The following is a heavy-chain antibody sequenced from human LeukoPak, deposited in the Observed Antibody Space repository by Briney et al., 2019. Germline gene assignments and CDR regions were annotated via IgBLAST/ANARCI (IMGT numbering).Heavy chain of an antibody. D-gene: IGHD6-25*01. CDR2: IRYDGSNK. J-gene: IGHJ5*02. CDR1: GFTFSSYG. V-gene: IGHV3-30*02. Sequence: GGSLRLSCAASGFTFSSYGMHWVRQAPGKGLEWVAFIRYDGSNKYYADSVKGRFTISRDNSKNTLYLQMNSLRAEDTAVFYCAKDSSPYSSGPFDPWGQGTLVTVSS. CDR3: AKDSSPYSSGPFDP.